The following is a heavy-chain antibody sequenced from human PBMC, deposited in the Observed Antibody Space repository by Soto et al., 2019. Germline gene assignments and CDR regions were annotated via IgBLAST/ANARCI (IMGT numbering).Heavy chain of an antibody. D-gene: IGHD3-10*01. J-gene: IGHJ3*02. CDR1: GGAISIHY. V-gene: IGHV4-59*11. CDR2: IYYRGNT. CDR3: YGVHGDYDGSGCDGSFES. Sequence: SDTLSLTFTDAGGAISIHYWSWIRQPPGKGLERFGYIYYRGNTNYNPTLKTRDTISVDTSKNQFSCKLNSVTAADTASSYCYGVHGDYDGSGCDGSFESW.